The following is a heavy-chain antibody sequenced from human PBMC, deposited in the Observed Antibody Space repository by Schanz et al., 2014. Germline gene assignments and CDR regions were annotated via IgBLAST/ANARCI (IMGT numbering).Heavy chain of an antibody. J-gene: IGHJ4*02. V-gene: IGHV3-23*04. CDR3: VRDSFFAFDY. CDR2: ISSGGNP. Sequence: EVHLVESGGGLVQPGGSLRLSCAASGITFSSYAMSWVRQAPGKGLEWVSSISSGGNPYYANSVKGRFGISRDNSENTLYLQMSSLRAEDTAVYYCVRDSFFAFDYWGQGTLVTVSS. D-gene: IGHD3-3*01. CDR1: GITFSSYA.